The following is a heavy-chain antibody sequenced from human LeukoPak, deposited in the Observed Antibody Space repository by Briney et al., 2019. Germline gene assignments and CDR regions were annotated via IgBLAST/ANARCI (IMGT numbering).Heavy chain of an antibody. Sequence: GGSLRLSCAASGFTFSSYGMHWVRQAPGKGLEWVAFIRYDGSNKYYAGSVKGRFTISRDNSKNTLYLQMNSLRAEDTAVYYCAKRRGLELLYYYYMDVWGKGTTVTVSS. CDR1: GFTFSSYG. J-gene: IGHJ6*03. CDR3: AKRRGLELLYYYYMDV. CDR2: IRYDGSNK. D-gene: IGHD1-7*01. V-gene: IGHV3-30*02.